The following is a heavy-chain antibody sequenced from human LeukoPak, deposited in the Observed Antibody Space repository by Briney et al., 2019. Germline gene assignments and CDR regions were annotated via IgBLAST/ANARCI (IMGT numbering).Heavy chain of an antibody. V-gene: IGHV1-69*01. CDR2: IIPIFGTA. CDR1: GGTFSSYA. D-gene: IGHD1-20*01. J-gene: IGHJ3*02. CDR3: ARGGITGTLDAFDI. Sequence: GASVKVSCKASGGTFSSYAISWVRQAPGQGLEWMGGIIPIFGTANYAQKFQGRVTITADESTSTAYMELSSLRSEDTAVYYCARGGITGTLDAFDIWGQGTMVTVSS.